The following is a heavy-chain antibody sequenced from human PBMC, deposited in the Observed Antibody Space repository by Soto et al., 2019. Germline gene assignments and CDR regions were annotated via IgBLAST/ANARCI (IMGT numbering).Heavy chain of an antibody. Sequence: ASVKVSCKASGYTFTSYAMHWVRQAPGQRLEWMGWINAGNGNTKYSQKLQVRVTITKDTSATTAYMELSSLRSEDTAVYYCARDLGGWPDYWGQGTQVTVSS. D-gene: IGHD2-15*01. V-gene: IGHV1-3*01. CDR3: ARDLGGWPDY. CDR1: GYTFTSYA. J-gene: IGHJ4*02. CDR2: INAGNGNT.